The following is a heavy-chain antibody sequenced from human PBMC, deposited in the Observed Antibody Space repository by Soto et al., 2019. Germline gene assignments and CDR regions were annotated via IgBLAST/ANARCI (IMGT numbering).Heavy chain of an antibody. CDR3: ARESEDLTSNFDY. CDR2: ISSSGSTI. Sequence: GGSLRLSCAASGFTFSDYYMSWIRQAPGRGLEWVSYISSSGSTIYYADSVKGRFTISRDNAKNSLYLEMNSLRAEDTAVYYCARESEDLTSNFDYWGQGTLVTVSS. CDR1: GFTFSDYY. J-gene: IGHJ4*02. V-gene: IGHV3-11*04.